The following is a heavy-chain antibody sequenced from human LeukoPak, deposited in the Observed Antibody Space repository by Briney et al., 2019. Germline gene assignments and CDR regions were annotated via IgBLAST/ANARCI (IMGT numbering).Heavy chain of an antibody. Sequence: ASVKVSCKASGYTFTTYNINWVRQAPGQGLEWMGWISGCNGNTNYAQKLQGRVTMTTDTSTSTAYMELSSLRSEDTAVYYCARDRPAYYYDSSGYYPNAFDIWGQGTMVTVSS. CDR3: ARDRPAYYYDSSGYYPNAFDI. V-gene: IGHV1-18*01. CDR1: GYTFTTYN. D-gene: IGHD3-22*01. CDR2: ISGCNGNT. J-gene: IGHJ3*02.